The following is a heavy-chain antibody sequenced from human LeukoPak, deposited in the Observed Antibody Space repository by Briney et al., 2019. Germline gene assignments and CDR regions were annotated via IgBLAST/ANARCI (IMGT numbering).Heavy chain of an antibody. Sequence: SETLSLTCTVYGGSFSGYYWSWIRRPPGKGLEWIGEINHSGSTNYNPSPKSRVTISVDTSKNQFSLKLSSVTAADTAVYYCARGVSGYWYYFDYWGQGTLVTVSS. D-gene: IGHD3-22*01. CDR1: GGSFSGYY. CDR3: ARGVSGYWYYFDY. V-gene: IGHV4-34*01. J-gene: IGHJ4*02. CDR2: INHSGST.